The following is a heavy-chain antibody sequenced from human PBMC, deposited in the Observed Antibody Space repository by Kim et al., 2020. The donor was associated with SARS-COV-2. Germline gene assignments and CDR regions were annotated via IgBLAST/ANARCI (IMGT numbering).Heavy chain of an antibody. J-gene: IGHJ5*01. CDR3: ARGPRCDVALMVWYYDS. D-gene: IGHD3-22*01. Sequence: SETLSLTCAVNGGSFAGYYWTWIRQPPGKGLEWIGEINHNGESDYNPSLKSRVTMSVDTSKNQFSLRLTSVTAADTAVYYCARGPRCDVALMVWYYDSWG. CDR1: GGSFAGYY. CDR2: INHNGES. V-gene: IGHV4-34*01.